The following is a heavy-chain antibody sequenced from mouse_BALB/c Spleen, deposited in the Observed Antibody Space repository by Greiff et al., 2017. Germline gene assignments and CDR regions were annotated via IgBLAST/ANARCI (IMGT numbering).Heavy chain of an antibody. CDR3: ARRLTTVVATPAY. CDR1: GYTFTSYT. CDR2: INPSSGYT. V-gene: IGHV1-4*02. D-gene: IGHD1-1*01. J-gene: IGHJ3*01. Sequence: QVQLKQSAAELARPGASVKMSCKASGYTFTSYTMHWVKQRPGQGLEWIGYINPSSGYTEYNQKFKDKTTLTADKSSSTAYMQLSSLTSEDSAVYYCARRLTTVVATPAYWGQGTLVTVSA.